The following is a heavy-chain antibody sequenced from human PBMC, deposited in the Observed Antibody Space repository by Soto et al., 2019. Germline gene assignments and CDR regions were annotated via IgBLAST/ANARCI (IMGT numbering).Heavy chain of an antibody. CDR2: ISSSSSYI. CDR3: AREGQSSSSVY. V-gene: IGHV3-21*01. CDR1: GFTFSTYN. D-gene: IGHD6-6*01. J-gene: IGHJ4*02. Sequence: GGSLRLSCAASGFTFSTYNMNWVRQAPGKGLEWVSSISSSSSYIYYADSVKGRFTISRDNAKNSLYLQLNSLRVEDTAVYYCAREGQSSSSVYWGQGTLVTVSS.